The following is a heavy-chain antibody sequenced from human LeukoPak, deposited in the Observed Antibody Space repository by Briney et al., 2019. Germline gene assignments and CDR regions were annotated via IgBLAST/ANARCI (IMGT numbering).Heavy chain of an antibody. V-gene: IGHV1-18*01. CDR3: AREIGESLSGAFDI. D-gene: IGHD4-17*01. CDR2: ISAYNGNT. Sequence: GASVKVSCKASGYTFTSYGISRVRQAPGQGLEWMGWISAYNGNTNYAQKLQGRVTMTTDTSTSTAYMELRSLRSDDTAVYYCAREIGESLSGAFDIWGQGTMVTVSS. J-gene: IGHJ3*02. CDR1: GYTFTSYG.